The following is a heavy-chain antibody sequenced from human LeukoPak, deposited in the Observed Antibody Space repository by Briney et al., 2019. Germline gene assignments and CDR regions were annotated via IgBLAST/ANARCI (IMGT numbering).Heavy chain of an antibody. J-gene: IGHJ4*02. V-gene: IGHV1-8*02. CDR1: GGTFSSYA. D-gene: IGHD1-1*01. CDR2: MSPNSGDT. CDR3: ASNPPNTGDFYY. Sequence: ASVKVSCKASGGTFSSYAISWVRQAPGQGLEWMGWMSPNSGDTGYAQKFQGRVSMTRDIFKSTAYMELSSLRSEDTAIYYCASNPPNTGDFYYWGLGTLVTVSS.